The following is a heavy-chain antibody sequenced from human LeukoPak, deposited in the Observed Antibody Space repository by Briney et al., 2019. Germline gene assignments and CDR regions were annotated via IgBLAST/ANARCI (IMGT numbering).Heavy chain of an antibody. CDR3: AKGLPRSGYDWSSFDY. D-gene: IGHD5-12*01. CDR2: IKPDGSEN. J-gene: IGHJ4*02. Sequence: PGGSLRLSCAASGFTFSSDWMSWVRQAPGKRLEWVANIKPDGSENYYLDSVKGRFTTSRDNAKSSLYLQMNSLRVEDTAVYYCAKGLPRSGYDWSSFDYWGQGTLVTVSS. V-gene: IGHV3-7*01. CDR1: GFTFSSDW.